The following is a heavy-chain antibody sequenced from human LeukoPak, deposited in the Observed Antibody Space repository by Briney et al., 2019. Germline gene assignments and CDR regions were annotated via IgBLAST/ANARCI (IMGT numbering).Heavy chain of an antibody. CDR1: GGSFSGYY. CDR2: INHSGST. V-gene: IGHV4-34*01. CDR3: ARGVRYQLLSSLYTWFDP. D-gene: IGHD2-2*01. Sequence: SETLSLTCAVYGGSFSGYYWSWIRQPPGKGLEWIGEINHSGSTNYNPSLKSRVTISVDTSKNQFPLKLSSVTAADTAVYYCARGVRYQLLSSLYTWFDPWGQGTLVTVSS. J-gene: IGHJ5*02.